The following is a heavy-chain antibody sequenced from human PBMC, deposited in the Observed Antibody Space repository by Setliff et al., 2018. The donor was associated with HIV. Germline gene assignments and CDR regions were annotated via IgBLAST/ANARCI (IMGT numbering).Heavy chain of an antibody. CDR3: ARGPSLQTTLFDY. CDR2: IYYSGST. J-gene: IGHJ4*02. V-gene: IGHV4-59*01. Sequence: SETLSLTCAVYGGSISRYYWSWIRQPPGKGLEWIGYIYYSGSTNYNPSLKSRVTISVDTSKNQFSLKLTSVTAADTAVYYCARGPSLQTTLFDYWGQGTLVTVSS. CDR1: GGSISRYY.